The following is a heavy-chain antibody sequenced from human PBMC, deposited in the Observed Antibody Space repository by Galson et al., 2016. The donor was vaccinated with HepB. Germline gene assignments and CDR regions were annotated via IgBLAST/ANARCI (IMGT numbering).Heavy chain of an antibody. CDR1: GGSIKTNNW. CDR3: PRGPWLSAAPPPYYLDS. D-gene: IGHD5-12*01. J-gene: IGHJ4*02. Sequence: SETLSLTCELFGGSIKTNNWWTWVRQTPGKGLEWIGEVYHTGNSNSNPSLASRVTISVDTSRNIFSLNLTSVTAADTALYFCPRGPWLSAAPPPYYLDSCGPGTLVTVST. CDR2: VYHTGNS. V-gene: IGHV4-4*02.